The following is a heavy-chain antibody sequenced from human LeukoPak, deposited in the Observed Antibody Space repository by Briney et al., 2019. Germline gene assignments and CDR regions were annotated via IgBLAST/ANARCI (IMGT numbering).Heavy chain of an antibody. CDR3: ARVGIPMVRDRYFDY. J-gene: IGHJ4*02. V-gene: IGHV3-21*01. CDR2: ISSSSYI. Sequence: PGGSLRLSCAASGFTFSSYSMNWVRQAPGKGLEWVSSISSSSYIYYADSVKGRFTISRDNAKNSLYLQMNSLRAEDTAVYYCARVGIPMVRDRYFDYWGQGTLVTVSS. CDR1: GFTFSSYS. D-gene: IGHD3-10*01.